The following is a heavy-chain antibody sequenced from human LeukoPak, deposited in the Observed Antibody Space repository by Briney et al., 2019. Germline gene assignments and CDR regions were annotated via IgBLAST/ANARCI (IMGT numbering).Heavy chain of an antibody. V-gene: IGHV1-3*03. D-gene: IGHD3-10*01. CDR3: ARDSFPAGDYGSGMSEYYMDV. CDR1: GYTFTTYA. CDR2: INTGNGNT. J-gene: IGHJ6*03. Sequence: GASVKVSCKASGYTFTTYAMHWVRQAPGQRLEWMGWINTGNGNTKYSQEFQGRVTITRDTSASTAYMELSSLRSEDMAVYYCARDSFPAGDYGSGMSEYYMDVWGKGTTVTVSS.